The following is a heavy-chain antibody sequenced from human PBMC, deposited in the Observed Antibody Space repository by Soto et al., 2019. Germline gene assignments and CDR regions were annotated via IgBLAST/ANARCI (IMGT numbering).Heavy chain of an antibody. V-gene: IGHV4-39*01. CDR3: ARVSSGSHDDY. D-gene: IGHD6-19*01. CDR1: GGSISSSSYY. Sequence: QLQLQESGPGLVKPSETLSLTCTVSGGSISSSSYYWGWIRQPPGKGLEWIGSIYYSGSTYYNPSLKSRVTISVATSKNQFSLKLSSVTAADTAVYYCARVSSGSHDDYWGQGTLVTVSS. CDR2: IYYSGST. J-gene: IGHJ4*02.